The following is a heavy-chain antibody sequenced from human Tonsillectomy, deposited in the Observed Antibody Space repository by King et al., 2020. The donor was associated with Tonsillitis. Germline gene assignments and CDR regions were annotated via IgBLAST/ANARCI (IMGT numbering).Heavy chain of an antibody. Sequence: VQLVQSGAEVKKPGASVRVSCKASGYTFTSYFISWVRQAPGQGLEWMGWISVYNGNANYAQKFQGRVSMTTDTSTSTAYMELRSLRSDDTAIYYCARVRGMVITVNVFDYWGQGTLVTVST. D-gene: IGHD1-20*01. J-gene: IGHJ4*02. V-gene: IGHV1-18*01. CDR1: GYTFTSYF. CDR3: ARVRGMVITVNVFDY. CDR2: ISVYNGNA.